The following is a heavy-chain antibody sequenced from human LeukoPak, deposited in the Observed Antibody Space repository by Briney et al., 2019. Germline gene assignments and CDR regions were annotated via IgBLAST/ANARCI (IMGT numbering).Heavy chain of an antibody. J-gene: IGHJ5*02. Sequence: ASVKVSCKASGYTFTSYYMHWVRQAPGQGLEWMGIINPSGGSTSYAQKFQGRVTMTRDMSTSTAYMELSRLRSDDTAVYYCARESSGYVSWGQGTLVTVSS. CDR3: ARESSGYVS. CDR2: INPSGGST. D-gene: IGHD5-12*01. CDR1: GYTFTSYY. V-gene: IGHV1-46*01.